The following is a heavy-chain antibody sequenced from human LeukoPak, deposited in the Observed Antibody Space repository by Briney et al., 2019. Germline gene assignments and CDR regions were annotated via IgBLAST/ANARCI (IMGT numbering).Heavy chain of an antibody. Sequence: ASVTVSFTASGDTFTIYAISWVRQAPGQGLEWVGGIIPILGVANYTQKFQGRVTITADKSTSTAYMELSSLRSEDTAVYYCARVEDTAMGNGPFWGQGTLVTVSS. CDR2: IIPILGVA. V-gene: IGHV1-69*10. D-gene: IGHD5-18*01. CDR3: ARVEDTAMGNGPF. J-gene: IGHJ4*02. CDR1: GDTFTIYA.